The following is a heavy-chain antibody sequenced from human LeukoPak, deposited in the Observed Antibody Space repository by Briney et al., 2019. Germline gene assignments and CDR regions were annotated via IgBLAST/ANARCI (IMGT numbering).Heavy chain of an antibody. CDR1: AFTFSDHW. CDR3: ARAVDLADY. Sequence: PGGSLRLSCAASAFTFSDHWMSWVRQAPGKGLEWVANIRQDGSSIFYADSVKGRFTISRDNAKNSVFLQMDNLTPDDTAVYYCARAVDLADYWGQGTLVTVSS. CDR2: IRQDGSSI. V-gene: IGHV3-7*01. J-gene: IGHJ4*02.